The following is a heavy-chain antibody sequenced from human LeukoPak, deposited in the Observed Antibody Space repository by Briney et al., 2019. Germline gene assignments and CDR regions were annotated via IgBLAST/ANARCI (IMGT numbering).Heavy chain of an antibody. CDR1: GFTFSDYY. Sequence: GGSLRLSCAASGFTFSDYYMSWIRQAPGKGLEWVSYISSSGSTIYYADSVKGRFTISRDNAKNTLYLQMNSLRAEDMAVYYCARVGPSGIAVAGTQYFQHWARAPWSPSPQ. CDR3: ARVGPSGIAVAGTQYFQH. CDR2: ISSSGSTI. D-gene: IGHD6-19*01. V-gene: IGHV3-11*04. J-gene: IGHJ1*01.